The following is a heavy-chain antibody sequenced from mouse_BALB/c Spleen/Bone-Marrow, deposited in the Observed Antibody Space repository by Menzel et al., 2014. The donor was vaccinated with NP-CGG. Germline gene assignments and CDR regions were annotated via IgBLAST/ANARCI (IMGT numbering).Heavy chain of an antibody. CDR1: GFNIKDSY. CDR2: IDPENGDT. Sequence: EVQLQEYGAELVRSGASVKLSCTGSGFNIKDSYIHWVKQRPGQGLEWIGWIDPENGDTEYAPKFQGKATMTADTSSNTAYLQLSSLTSEDTAVYYCTPYGNYGMEYWGQGTSVTVSS. CDR3: TPYGNYGMEY. V-gene: IGHV14-4*02. D-gene: IGHD2-10*02. J-gene: IGHJ4*01.